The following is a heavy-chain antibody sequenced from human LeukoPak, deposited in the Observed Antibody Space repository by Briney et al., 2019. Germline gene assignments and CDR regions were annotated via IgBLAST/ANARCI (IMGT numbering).Heavy chain of an antibody. V-gene: IGHV4-38-2*01. CDR3: ARMKKLRFLEWYSNWFDP. Sequence: SETLSLTCALSVYSISSGYYWGWIRQPAGKGLEWIGRIYTSGSTNYNPSLKGRVTISVDTSKNQFSLKLSSVTAADTAVYYCARMKKLRFLEWYSNWFDPWGQGTLVTVSS. J-gene: IGHJ5*02. D-gene: IGHD3-3*01. CDR1: VYSISSGYY. CDR2: IYTSGST.